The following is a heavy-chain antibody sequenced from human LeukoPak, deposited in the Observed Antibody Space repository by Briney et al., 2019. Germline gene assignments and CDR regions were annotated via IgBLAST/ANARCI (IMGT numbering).Heavy chain of an antibody. CDR1: GFTFSTYW. D-gene: IGHD4-23*01. CDR2: IKQDGSEK. CDR3: ARNYGGYPY. Sequence: GGSLRLSCAASGFTFSTYWMSWVRQAPGKGLEWVADIKQDGSEKYYVDSVKGRFTISRDNAKNSLYLQMNSLRAEDTSVYYCARNYGGYPYWGQGTLVTVSS. V-gene: IGHV3-7*02. J-gene: IGHJ4*02.